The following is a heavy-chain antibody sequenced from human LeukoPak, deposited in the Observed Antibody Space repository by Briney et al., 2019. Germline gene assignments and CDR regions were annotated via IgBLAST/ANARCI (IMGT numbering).Heavy chain of an antibody. CDR1: GFDFSRYA. D-gene: IGHD6-19*01. V-gene: IGHV3-64*04. J-gene: IGHJ4*02. Sequence: PGGSLRLSCVASGFDFSRYAMHWVRQAPGRGLEHVSVISDNARTTFYADSVKGRFTISRDNSKNTLYLQMNSLRAEDTAVYYCAKRVVAGGTFDFDYWGQGTLVTVSS. CDR2: ISDNARTT. CDR3: AKRVVAGGTFDFDY.